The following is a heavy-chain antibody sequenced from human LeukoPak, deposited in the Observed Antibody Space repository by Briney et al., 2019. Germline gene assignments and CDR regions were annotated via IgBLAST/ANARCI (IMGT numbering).Heavy chain of an antibody. J-gene: IGHJ3*02. CDR3: ARDSWIQEQDAFDI. Sequence: ASVKVSCKASGYTFTGYYMHWVRQAPGQGLEWTGWINPNSGGTNYAQKFQGRVTMTRDTSISTAYMELSRLRSDDTAVYYCARDSWIQEQDAFDIWGQGTMVTVSS. CDR1: GYTFTGYY. D-gene: IGHD5-18*01. CDR2: INPNSGGT. V-gene: IGHV1-2*02.